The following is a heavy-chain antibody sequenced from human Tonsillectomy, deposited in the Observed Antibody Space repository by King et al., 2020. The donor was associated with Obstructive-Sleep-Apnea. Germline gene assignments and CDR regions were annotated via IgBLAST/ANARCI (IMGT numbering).Heavy chain of an antibody. V-gene: IGHV3-23*04. D-gene: IGHD1-7*01. CDR1: GFTFTNYA. CDR3: AKGDNWNYVFQRCFDY. CDR2: ISGSAGGT. Sequence: VQLVESGGNLIQPGGSLRLSCAASGFTFTNYAMSWVRQAPGKGLEWVSTISGSAGGTYYADSVKGRFTISRDNYKNTLYLQMNSLRAEDTAVYYCAKGDNWNYVFQRCFDYWGQGTLVTVSS. J-gene: IGHJ4*02.